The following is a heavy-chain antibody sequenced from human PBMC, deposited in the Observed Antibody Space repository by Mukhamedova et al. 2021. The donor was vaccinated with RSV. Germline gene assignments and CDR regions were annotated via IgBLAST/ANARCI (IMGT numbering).Heavy chain of an antibody. V-gene: IGHV3-15*01. CDR3: TTIQLKIFGLYYYYYYMDV. Sequence: DYAAPVKGRFTISRDDSKNTLYLQMNSLKTEDTAVYYCTTIQLKIFGLYYYYYYMDVWGKGTTVTVSS. D-gene: IGHD3-3*01. J-gene: IGHJ6*03.